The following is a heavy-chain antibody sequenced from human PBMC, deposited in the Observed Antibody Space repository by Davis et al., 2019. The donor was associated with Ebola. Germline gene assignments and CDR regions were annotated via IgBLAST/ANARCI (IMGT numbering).Heavy chain of an antibody. CDR1: GFTFSSYE. CDR2: IRSSGSTI. Sequence: PGGSLRLSCAASGFTFSSYEMNWVRQAPGKGLEWVSYIRSSGSTIYYADSVKGRFTISRDNAKNSLYLQMNSLRAEDTAVYYCAREGGWPRRYYYYGMDVWGQGTTVTVSS. V-gene: IGHV3-48*03. D-gene: IGHD5-12*01. CDR3: AREGGWPRRYYYYGMDV. J-gene: IGHJ6*02.